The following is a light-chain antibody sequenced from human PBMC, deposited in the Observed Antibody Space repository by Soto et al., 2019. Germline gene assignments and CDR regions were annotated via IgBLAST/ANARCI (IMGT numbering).Light chain of an antibody. CDR1: SSDVGSYNL. Sequence: QSALTRPASVSGSPGQSITISCTGTSSDVGSYNLVSWYQQHPGKAPKLMIYEGSKRPSGVSNRFSGSKSGNTASLTISGIQAEDEAEYYCCSYARSSVVFGGGTKLTVL. CDR3: CSYARSSVV. CDR2: EGS. J-gene: IGLJ2*01. V-gene: IGLV2-23*01.